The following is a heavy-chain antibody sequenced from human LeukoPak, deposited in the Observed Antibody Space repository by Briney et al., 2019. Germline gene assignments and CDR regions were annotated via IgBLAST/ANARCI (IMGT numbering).Heavy chain of an antibody. Sequence: SETLSLTCTVSGGSISSGDYYWSWIRQPPGKGLEWIGYIYYSGSTYYNPSLKSRVTISVDTSKNQFSLKLSSVTAADTAVYYCARGLGLDAFDIWGQGTMVTVSS. CDR3: ARGLGLDAFDI. V-gene: IGHV4-30-4*01. D-gene: IGHD5-18*01. CDR1: GGSISSGDYY. CDR2: IYYSGST. J-gene: IGHJ3*02.